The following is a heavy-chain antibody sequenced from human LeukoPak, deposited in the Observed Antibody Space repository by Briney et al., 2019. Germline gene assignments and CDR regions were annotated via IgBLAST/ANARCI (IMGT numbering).Heavy chain of an antibody. CDR3: ARDNAHNWFDP. V-gene: IGHV3-7*01. CDR1: KFTFTTSW. Sequence: GGSLRLSCAASKFTFTTSWMTWVRQAPGKGLKWVANINGDGSERTYVDSVKGRFTVSRDNAKNSLYLQMNSLRVDDTAVYYCARDNAHNWFDPWGQGTLVTVSS. J-gene: IGHJ5*02. CDR2: INGDGSER.